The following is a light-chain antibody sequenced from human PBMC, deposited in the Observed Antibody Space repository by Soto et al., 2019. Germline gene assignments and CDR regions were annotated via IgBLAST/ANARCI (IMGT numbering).Light chain of an antibody. CDR2: GAS. CDR1: QSIFSNY. V-gene: IGKV3-20*01. J-gene: IGKJ1*01. CDR3: QQYGTSPRT. Sequence: EVMLTQSPGTLSLSAGESATLSCRASQSIFSNYLAWYQQKSGQAPRLLIYGASNRATGIPDRFSGSGSGTDFTLTISRLEPEDFAVYYCQQYGTSPRTFGQGTKVEFK.